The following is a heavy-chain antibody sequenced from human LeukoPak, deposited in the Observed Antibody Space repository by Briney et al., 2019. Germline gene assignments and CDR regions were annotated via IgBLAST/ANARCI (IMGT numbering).Heavy chain of an antibody. CDR2: INHSGST. CDR1: GGSFSGYY. D-gene: IGHD6-6*01. CDR3: ARREQRYSSSPRWFDP. J-gene: IGHJ5*02. V-gene: IGHV4-34*01. Sequence: SKTLSLTCAVYGGSFSGYYWSWIRQPPGKGLEWIGEINHSGSTNYNPSLKSRVTISVDRSKNQFSLKVSSVTAADTAVYYCARREQRYSSSPRWFDPWGQGTLVTVSS.